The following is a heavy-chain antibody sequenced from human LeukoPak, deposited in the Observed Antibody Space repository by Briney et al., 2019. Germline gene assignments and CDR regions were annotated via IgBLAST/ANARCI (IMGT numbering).Heavy chain of an antibody. CDR1: GFTVSSNY. V-gene: IGHV3-66*01. CDR3: ARVGDFWSGYSWFDP. D-gene: IGHD3-3*01. Sequence: GGSLRLSCAASGFTVSSNYMSWVRQAPGKGLEWVSVIYSGGSTYYADSVKGRFTISRDNSKNTLYLQMNSLRAEDTAVYYCARVGDFWSGYSWFDPWGQGTLVTVSS. J-gene: IGHJ5*02. CDR2: IYSGGST.